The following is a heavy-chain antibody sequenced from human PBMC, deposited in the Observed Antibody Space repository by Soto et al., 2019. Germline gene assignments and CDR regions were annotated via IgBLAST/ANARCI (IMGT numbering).Heavy chain of an antibody. V-gene: IGHV3-74*01. CDR1: GFTFSSYW. D-gene: IGHD2-15*01. J-gene: IGHJ4*02. Sequence: GGSLRLSCAASGFTFSSYWMHWVRQAPGKGLVWVSRINSDGSSTSYADSVKGRFTISRDNAKNTLYLQMNSLRAEDTAVYYCARLYCSGGPLKCYWGQGTLVTVSS. CDR2: INSDGSST. CDR3: ARLYCSGGPLKCY.